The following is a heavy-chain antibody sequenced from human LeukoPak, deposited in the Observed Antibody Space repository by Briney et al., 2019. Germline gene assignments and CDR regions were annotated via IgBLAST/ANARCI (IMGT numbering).Heavy chain of an antibody. V-gene: IGHV1-46*01. CDR2: TNPSGGST. J-gene: IGHJ3*02. D-gene: IGHD5-24*01. Sequence: ASVKVSCKASGYTFTSYYMHWVRQAPGQGLEWMGITNPSGGSTSYAQKFQGRVTITRNTSISTAYMELSSLRSEDTAVYYCARGGLQNAFDIWGQGTMVTVSS. CDR3: ARGGLQNAFDI. CDR1: GYTFTSYY.